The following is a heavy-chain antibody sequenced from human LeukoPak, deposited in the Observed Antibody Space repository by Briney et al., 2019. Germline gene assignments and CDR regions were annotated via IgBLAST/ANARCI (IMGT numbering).Heavy chain of an antibody. Sequence: PGGSLRLSCAASGFTFSDYYMNWVRQAPGKGLEWVSSISSSSSYIYYADSVKGRFTISRDNAKNSLYLQMNSLRAEDTAVYYCARAAWDIVVVPAAIDYYYYYYMDVWGKGTTVTVSS. CDR2: ISSSSSYI. D-gene: IGHD2-2*01. V-gene: IGHV3-21*01. CDR1: GFTFSDYY. J-gene: IGHJ6*03. CDR3: ARAAWDIVVVPAAIDYYYYYYMDV.